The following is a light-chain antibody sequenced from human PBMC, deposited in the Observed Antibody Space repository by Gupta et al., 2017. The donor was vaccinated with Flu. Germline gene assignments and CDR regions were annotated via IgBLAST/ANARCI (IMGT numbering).Light chain of an antibody. CDR2: DAA. J-gene: IGKJ1*01. CDR3: QQYRT. CDR1: QTVSSAY. V-gene: IGKV3D-20*02. Sequence: EIVLTQSPATLSLSSGERATLSCRASQTVSSAYFAWYQQRPGQAPRLRIYDAASRAAGIPDRCSGSGSGTDFTLTISRLEPEDFAVYYCQQYRTFGQGTKVEIK.